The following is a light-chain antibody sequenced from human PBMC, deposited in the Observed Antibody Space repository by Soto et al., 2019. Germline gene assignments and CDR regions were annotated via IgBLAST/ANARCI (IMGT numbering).Light chain of an antibody. CDR2: GAS. V-gene: IGKV3-20*01. CDR3: HQYGDSPYT. J-gene: IGKJ2*01. Sequence: EIVLTQSPGTLSLSPGERVTLSCRASQSVSSPYLAWFQQRPGQAPRLLIYGASSRATAIPDRFSASGSGTDFTLTISRLEPEDFAVYYCHQYGDSPYTFGQGTKVDIK. CDR1: QSVSSPY.